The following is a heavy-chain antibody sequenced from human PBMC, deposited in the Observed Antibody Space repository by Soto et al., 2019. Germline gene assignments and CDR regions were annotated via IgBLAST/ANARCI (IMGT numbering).Heavy chain of an antibody. J-gene: IGHJ4*02. CDR1: GFTFSSYA. V-gene: IGHV3-30-3*01. CDR3: ARDRIREFGY. Sequence: QVQLVESGGGVVQPGRSLRLSCAASGFTFSSYAMHWVRQAPGKGLEWVAVISYDGSNKYYADSVKGRFTISRDNSKNTLYLQMNSLRAEDTAVYYCARDRIREFGYWGQGTLVTVSS. D-gene: IGHD2-21*01. CDR2: ISYDGSNK.